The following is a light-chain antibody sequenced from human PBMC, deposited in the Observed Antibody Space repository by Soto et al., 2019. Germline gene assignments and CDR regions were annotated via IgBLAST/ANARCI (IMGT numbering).Light chain of an antibody. J-gene: IGKJ3*01. CDR3: QQYGYSPFA. CDR1: QSIYINS. V-gene: IGKV3-20*01. CDR2: AAT. Sequence: EIVLTQSPGTLSLSPGERATLSCRASQSIYINSLAWYQHKRGQAPRLLIYAATVRATAVPDRFNGSGSGTDFALTISRLEPEDSAMYYCQQYGYSPFAFGPGTKLDAK.